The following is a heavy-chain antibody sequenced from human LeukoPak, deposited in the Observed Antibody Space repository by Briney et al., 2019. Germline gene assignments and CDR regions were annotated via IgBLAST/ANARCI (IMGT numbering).Heavy chain of an antibody. CDR1: GYTFTSYG. CDR2: ISAYNGNT. CDR3: ARDFFPDYYDSSGYYSFDY. Sequence: ASVTVSCKASGYTFTSYGISWVRQAPGQGLEWMGWISAYNGNTNYAQKLQGRVTMTTDTSTSTAYMELRSLRSDDTAVYYCARDFFPDYYDSSGYYSFDYWGQGTLVTVSS. J-gene: IGHJ4*02. V-gene: IGHV1-18*01. D-gene: IGHD3-22*01.